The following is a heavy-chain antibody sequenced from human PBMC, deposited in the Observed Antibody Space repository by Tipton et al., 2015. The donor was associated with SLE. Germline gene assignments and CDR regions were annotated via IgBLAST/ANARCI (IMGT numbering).Heavy chain of an antibody. CDR1: GGSFSGFY. CDR2: INHSGST. Sequence: TLSLTCAVYGGSFSGFYWSWIRQPPGKGLEWIGEINHSGSTNYNPSLKSRVTISVDTSKNQFSLKLSSVTAADTAVYYCARQGGVVTSKYYYGMDVWGQGTTVTVSS. CDR3: ARQGGVVTSKYYYGMDV. V-gene: IGHV4-34*01. D-gene: IGHD3-3*01. J-gene: IGHJ6*02.